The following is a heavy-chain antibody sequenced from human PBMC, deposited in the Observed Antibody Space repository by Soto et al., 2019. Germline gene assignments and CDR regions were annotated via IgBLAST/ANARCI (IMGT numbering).Heavy chain of an antibody. D-gene: IGHD3-16*01. V-gene: IGHV3-23*01. CDR3: AEDPPFYDYIWGKWYFDY. Sequence: EVQLLESGGGLVQPGGSLRLSCAASGFTFSSYAMSWVRQAPGKGLEWVSAISGSGGSTYYADSVKGRFTISRDNSKNTLYVQMNSLRAEDTAVYYCAEDPPFYDYIWGKWYFDYWGQGTLVTVSS. CDR2: ISGSGGST. CDR1: GFTFSSYA. J-gene: IGHJ4*02.